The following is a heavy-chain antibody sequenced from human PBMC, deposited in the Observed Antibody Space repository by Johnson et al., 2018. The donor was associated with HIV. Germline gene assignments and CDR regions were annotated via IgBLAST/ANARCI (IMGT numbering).Heavy chain of an antibody. CDR2: IRYVGSNN. D-gene: IGHD6-13*01. V-gene: IGHV3-30*02. J-gene: IGHJ3*02. CDR1: GFTFSSYG. Sequence: QVQLVESGGGVVQPGGSLRLSCAASGFTFSSYGMHWVRQAPGKGLVWLAFIRYVGSNNYYADSVKGAFTISRDNSKNTCYLQMNSLRAQDTAVYYCAKPRQPSDAFDIWGQGTMVTVSS. CDR3: AKPRQPSDAFDI.